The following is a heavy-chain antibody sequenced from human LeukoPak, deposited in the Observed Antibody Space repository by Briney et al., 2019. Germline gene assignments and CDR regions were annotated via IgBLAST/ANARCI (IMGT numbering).Heavy chain of an antibody. CDR1: GGSFSGYY. CDR2: INHSGST. Sequence: PSETLSLTCAVYGGSFSGYYWSWIRQPPGKGLEWIGEINHSGSTNYNPSLKSRVTISVDTSKNQFSLKLSSVTAADTAFYYCARDPQCSSTSCYIADNAFDIWGQGTMVTVSS. J-gene: IGHJ3*02. D-gene: IGHD2-2*02. CDR3: ARDPQCSSTSCYIADNAFDI. V-gene: IGHV4-34*01.